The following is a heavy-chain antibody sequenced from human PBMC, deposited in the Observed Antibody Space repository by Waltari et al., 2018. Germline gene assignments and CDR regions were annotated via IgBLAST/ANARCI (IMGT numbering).Heavy chain of an antibody. J-gene: IGHJ4*02. Sequence: EVQLVESGGGLVQPGGSLRLSCAASGFTFSSYSMNWVRQAPGKWLEWVSYISSSSSTIYYAYSVKGRFTISRDNVKNSLYLQMNSLRAEDTAVYYCASRLRYDILNWGQGTLVTVSS. CDR2: ISSSSSTI. CDR3: ASRLRYDILN. V-gene: IGHV3-48*01. CDR1: GFTFSSYS. D-gene: IGHD3-9*01.